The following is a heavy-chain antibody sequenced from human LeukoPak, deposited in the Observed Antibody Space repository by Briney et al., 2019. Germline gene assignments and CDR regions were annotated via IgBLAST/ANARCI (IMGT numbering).Heavy chain of an antibody. CDR1: GGSISSSSYY. CDR3: ARENDYYDSSDQRDAFDI. J-gene: IGHJ3*02. Sequence: PSETLSLTCTVSGGSISSSSYYWGWIRQPPGKGLEWIGYIYYSGSTNYNPSLKSRVTISVDTSKNQFSLKLSSVTAADTAVYYCARENDYYDSSDQRDAFDIWGQGAMVTVSS. D-gene: IGHD3-22*01. V-gene: IGHV4-61*05. CDR2: IYYSGST.